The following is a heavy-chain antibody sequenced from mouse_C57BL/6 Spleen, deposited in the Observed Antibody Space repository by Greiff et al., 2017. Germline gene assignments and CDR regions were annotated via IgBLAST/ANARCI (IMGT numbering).Heavy chain of an antibody. V-gene: IGHV1-81*01. J-gene: IGHJ4*01. Sequence: QVQLQQPGAELARPGASVKLSCKASGYTFTSYGISWVKQRTGQGLEWIGEIYPRSGNTYYNEKFKGKATLTADKSSSTAYLELRSLTSEDSAVYFCAREGGSYAMDDWGQGTSVTVSS. CDR1: GYTFTSYG. CDR2: IYPRSGNT. CDR3: AREGGSYAMDD.